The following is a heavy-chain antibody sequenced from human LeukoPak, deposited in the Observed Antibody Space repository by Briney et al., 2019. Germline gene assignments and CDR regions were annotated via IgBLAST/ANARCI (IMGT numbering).Heavy chain of an antibody. J-gene: IGHJ6*03. V-gene: IGHV4-34*01. CDR1: GGSFSGYY. D-gene: IGHD3-10*01. CDR3: ARRKGLLWFGSPMDV. CDR2: INHSGST. Sequence: SETLSLTCAVYGGSFSGYYWSWIRQPPGKGLEWNGEINHSGSTNYNPSLQSRVTISVDTSKNQFSLKLSSVTAADTAVYYCARRKGLLWFGSPMDVWGKGTTVTISS.